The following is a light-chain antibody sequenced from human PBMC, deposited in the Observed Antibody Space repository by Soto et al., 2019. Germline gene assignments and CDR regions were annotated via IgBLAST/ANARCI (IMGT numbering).Light chain of an antibody. CDR1: QSVSSN. V-gene: IGKV3-15*01. J-gene: IGKJ1*01. CDR2: GAS. CDR3: QQYNNWPSWT. Sequence: EIVMTQSPATLSVSPGERATLSYRASQSVSSNLAWYQQKPGQAPRLLIYGASTRATGIPARFSGSGSGTEFTLTISSLQSEDFAVYYCQQYNNWPSWTFGQGTKMEIK.